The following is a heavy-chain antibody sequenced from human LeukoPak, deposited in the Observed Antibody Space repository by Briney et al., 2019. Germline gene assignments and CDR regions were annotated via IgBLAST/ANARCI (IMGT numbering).Heavy chain of an antibody. CDR2: IYYTGST. V-gene: IGHV4-59*08. CDR3: ARQGSAYDYVS. CDR1: GGSISSYY. Sequence: PSETLSLTCTVSGGSISSYYWSWIRQPPGKGLEWIGYIYYTGSTNYNPSLKSRVTISVDTSKNQSSLKVTSVTATDTAVYYCARQGSAYDYVSWGQGTLVTVSS. J-gene: IGHJ5*02. D-gene: IGHD5-12*01.